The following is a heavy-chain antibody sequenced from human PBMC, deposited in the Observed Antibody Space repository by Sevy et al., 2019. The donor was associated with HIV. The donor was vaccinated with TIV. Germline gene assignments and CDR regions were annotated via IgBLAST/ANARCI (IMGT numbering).Heavy chain of an antibody. J-gene: IGHJ4*02. CDR2: IKQGGSEK. Sequence: GGSLRLSCAASGFTFSSYWMSWVCQAPGKGLEWVANIKQGGSEKYYVDSVKGRFTISRDNAKNSLYLQMNSLRAEDTAVYYCARDPPSNRAAGPLDYWGQGTLVTVSS. CDR1: GFTFSSYW. V-gene: IGHV3-7*01. CDR3: ARDPPSNRAAGPLDY. D-gene: IGHD6-13*01.